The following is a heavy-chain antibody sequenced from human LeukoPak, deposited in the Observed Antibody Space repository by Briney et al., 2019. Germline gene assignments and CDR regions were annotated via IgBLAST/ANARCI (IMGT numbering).Heavy chain of an antibody. J-gene: IGHJ5*02. V-gene: IGHV4-34*01. CDR3: ARRGYCSSTSCLRNWFDP. CDR2: INYSGST. D-gene: IGHD2-2*01. Sequence: SEALSLSCAVYGGSFCGYYWGWIRQPPGKGLEWVGEINYSGSTNYDVSRKSRVAMSVDTSKNQFSLKMSSVTAADTAEYYCARRGYCSSTSCLRNWFDPWGQGTLVTVSS. CDR1: GGSFCGYY.